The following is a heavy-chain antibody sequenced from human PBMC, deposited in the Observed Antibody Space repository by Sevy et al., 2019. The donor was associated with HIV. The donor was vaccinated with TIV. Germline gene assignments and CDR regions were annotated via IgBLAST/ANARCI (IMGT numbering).Heavy chain of an antibody. Sequence: GGSLKLSCAASGFTFSSYNMNWVRQAPGKGLEWVSSISSSSSYIYYADSVKGRFTISRDNAKDSLYLKMNTLRAEDTAVYYCARVVAYCSGGSCFAGYYYGMDVWGQGTTVTVSS. CDR1: GFTFSSYN. J-gene: IGHJ6*02. CDR2: ISSSSSYI. D-gene: IGHD2-15*01. CDR3: ARVVAYCSGGSCFAGYYYGMDV. V-gene: IGHV3-21*01.